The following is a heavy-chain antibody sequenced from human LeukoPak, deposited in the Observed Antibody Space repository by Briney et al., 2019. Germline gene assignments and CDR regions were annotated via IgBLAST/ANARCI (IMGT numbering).Heavy chain of an antibody. CDR2: INGGNGNT. Sequence: ASVKVSCKASGYTFTDYAMHWVRQAPGQSLEWMGWINGGNGNTKYSEKFQGRVTIIRDTSASTAYMELSSLRSEDTAVYYCARVPLHDDSGHYYPHWGQSTLVTVSS. J-gene: IGHJ1*01. D-gene: IGHD3-22*01. CDR1: GYTFTDYA. CDR3: ARVPLHDDSGHYYPH. V-gene: IGHV1-3*01.